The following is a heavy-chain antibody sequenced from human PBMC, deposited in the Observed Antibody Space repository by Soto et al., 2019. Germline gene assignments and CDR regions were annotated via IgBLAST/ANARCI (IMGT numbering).Heavy chain of an antibody. Sequence: GASVKVSCKASGYTFTGYYMHWVRQAPRQGLEWMGWINPNSGGTNYAQKFQGCVTMTRDTSISTAYMELSRLRSDDTAVYYCARDLFHCSSTSCYRNYYGMDVWGQGTTVTVSS. J-gene: IGHJ6*02. CDR3: ARDLFHCSSTSCYRNYYGMDV. D-gene: IGHD2-2*01. CDR2: INPNSGGT. CDR1: GYTFTGYY. V-gene: IGHV1-2*04.